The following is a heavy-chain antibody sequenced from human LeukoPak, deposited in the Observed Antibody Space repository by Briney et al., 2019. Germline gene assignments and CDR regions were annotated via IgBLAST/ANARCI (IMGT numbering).Heavy chain of an antibody. V-gene: IGHV3-15*01. D-gene: IGHD1-26*01. Sequence: GGSLRLSCAASGFTFSNAWMSWVRQAPGKGLEWVGRIKSKTDGGTTDYAAPVKGRFTISRDDSKNTLYLQMNSLKTEDTAVYYCTTEVRPSYSYNYWGQGTLVTVSS. CDR3: TTEVRPSYSYNY. CDR2: IKSKTDGGTT. J-gene: IGHJ4*02. CDR1: GFTFSNAW.